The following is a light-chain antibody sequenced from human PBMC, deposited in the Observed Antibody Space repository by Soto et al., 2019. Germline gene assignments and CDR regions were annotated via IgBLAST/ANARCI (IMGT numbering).Light chain of an antibody. CDR1: SSDLGGYNY. V-gene: IGLV2-14*01. CDR3: SSYTTSSTHVV. CDR2: DVS. J-gene: IGLJ2*01. Sequence: QSALTQPASVSGSPGQSITISCTGTSSDLGGYNYVSWYQQHPGNAPKLIIYDVSYRPSGVSNRFSGSKSGNTASLTISGLQAEDEADYYCSSYTTSSTHVVFGGGTKLTVL.